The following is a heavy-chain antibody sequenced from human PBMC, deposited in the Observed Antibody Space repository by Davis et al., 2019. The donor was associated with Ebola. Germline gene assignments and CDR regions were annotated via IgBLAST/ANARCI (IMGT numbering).Heavy chain of an antibody. V-gene: IGHV3-21*04. CDR3: AKEGSVLWFRELSIDYYYYGMDV. CDR2: ISSSSSYI. D-gene: IGHD3-10*01. CDR1: GFTFSSYS. J-gene: IGHJ6*02. Sequence: GGSLRLSCAASGFTFSSYSMNWVRQAPGKGLEWVSSISSSSSYIYYADSVKGRFTISRDNSKNTLYLQMNSLRAEDTAVYYCAKEGSVLWFRELSIDYYYYGMDVWGQGTTVTVSS.